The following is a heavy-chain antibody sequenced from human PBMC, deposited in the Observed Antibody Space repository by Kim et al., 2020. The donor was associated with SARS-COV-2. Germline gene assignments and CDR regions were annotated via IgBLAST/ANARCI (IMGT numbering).Heavy chain of an antibody. J-gene: IGHJ4*02. V-gene: IGHV3-23*01. CDR3: AKDVVSICGQIVVGLKAPYYLDY. Sequence: GGSLRLSCAASGFTFSSYAMSWVRQAPGKGLEWVSAISGSGGSTYYADSVKGRFTISRDNSKNTLYLQMNSLRAEDTAVYYCAKDVVSICGQIVVGLKAPYYLDYGRQGTLVTVSS. D-gene: IGHD3-16*02. CDR1: GFTFSSYA. CDR2: ISGSGGST.